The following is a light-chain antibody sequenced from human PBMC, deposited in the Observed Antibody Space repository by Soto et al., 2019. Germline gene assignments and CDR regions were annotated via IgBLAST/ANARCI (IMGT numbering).Light chain of an antibody. V-gene: IGLV1-44*01. CDR1: GSNIGTHA. CDR2: RNH. Sequence: QSVLTQSPSESATPGQRVTISCSGSGSNIGTHAVNWYQQVPGTAPTLLIFRNHQRPSGVPDRFSGSKSGTSASLAISGPQSEDEADYYCAAWDDSLRAVVFGGVTKLTVL. CDR3: AAWDDSLRAVV. J-gene: IGLJ2*01.